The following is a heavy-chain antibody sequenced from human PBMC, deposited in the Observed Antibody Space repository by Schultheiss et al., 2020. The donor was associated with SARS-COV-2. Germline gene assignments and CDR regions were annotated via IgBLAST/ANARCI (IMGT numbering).Heavy chain of an antibody. D-gene: IGHD3-10*01. CDR3: AKDWAYGFGELPHLDY. CDR2: ISSNGGST. CDR1: GFTFSSYA. Sequence: GESLKISCAASGFTFSSYAMHWVRQAPGKGLEYVSAISSNGGSTYYADSVKGRFTISRDNSKNTLYLQMSSLRAEDTAVYYCAKDWAYGFGELPHLDYWGQGALVTVSS. V-gene: IGHV3-64D*09. J-gene: IGHJ4*02.